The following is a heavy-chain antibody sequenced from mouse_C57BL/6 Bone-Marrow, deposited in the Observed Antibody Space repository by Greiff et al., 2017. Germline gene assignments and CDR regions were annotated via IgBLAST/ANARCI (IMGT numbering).Heavy chain of an antibody. V-gene: IGHV1-52*01. D-gene: IGHD2-4*01. J-gene: IGHJ2*01. Sequence: QVQLQQSGAELVRPGSSVKLSCTASGYTFTSYWMHWVKQRPIQGLEWIGNIDPSDSETHYNQKFKDKATLTVDKSSSTAYMQLSSLTSEDSAVYYCAILYYDYEGYWGQGTTLTVSS. CDR1: GYTFTSYW. CDR3: AILYYDYEGY. CDR2: IDPSDSET.